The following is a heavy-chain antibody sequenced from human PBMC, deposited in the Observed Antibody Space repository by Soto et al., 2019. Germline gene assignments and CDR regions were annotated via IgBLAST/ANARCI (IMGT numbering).Heavy chain of an antibody. Sequence: EVQLLESGGGLIQPGGSLRLSCAASGFTFSNYAMNWVRQAPGKGLEWVADIRGGGSSTYYADSVKGRFTIARDNSKNTLYQQTSSLRAEDTAVYYCARGNGGGEYAYSYFYWMHVWGKGTTVTVSS. V-gene: IGHV3-23*01. D-gene: IGHD2-21*01. CDR1: GFTFSNYA. J-gene: IGHJ6*04. CDR2: IRGGGSST. CDR3: ARGNGGGEYAYSYFYWMHV.